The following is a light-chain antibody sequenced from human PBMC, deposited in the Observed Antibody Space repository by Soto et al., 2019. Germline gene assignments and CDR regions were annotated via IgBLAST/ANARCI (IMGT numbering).Light chain of an antibody. V-gene: IGKV3-20*01. CDR3: QQYGDSPLT. Sequence: EILLTQSPSTLSLSPGEGVTLSCRASQSVTVNSLAWYQQKPRQAPRLLIYAASTRAAAVPDRFTGSGSGTDFALTISRLEPEDFGVYYCQQYGDSPLTSGPGTKVDIK. CDR1: QSVTVNS. CDR2: AAS. J-gene: IGKJ3*01.